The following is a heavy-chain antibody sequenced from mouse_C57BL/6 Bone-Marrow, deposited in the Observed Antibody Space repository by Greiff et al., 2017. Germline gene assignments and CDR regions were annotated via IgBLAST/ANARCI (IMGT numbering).Heavy chain of an antibody. CDR3: ARIKAGAYYVCWYFDF. D-gene: IGHD1-1*01. J-gene: IGHJ1*03. V-gene: IGHV8-8*01. CDR2: IWWDDDN. CDR1: GFSLSTFGLG. Sequence: QVTLKVSGPGILQPSQTLSLTCSFSGFSLSTFGLGVGWIRQPSGKGLEWLAHIWWDDDNYYNPALKSRLTISKDTSKNQVFLKIAIVDTADTATYYGARIKAGAYYVCWYFDFWGTGTTVTVSS.